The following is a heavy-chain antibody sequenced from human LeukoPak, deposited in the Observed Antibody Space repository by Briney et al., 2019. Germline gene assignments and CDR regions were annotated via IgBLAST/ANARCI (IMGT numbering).Heavy chain of an antibody. J-gene: IGHJ4*02. CDR1: GGSFSGYY. CDR2: INHSGST. V-gene: IGHV4-34*01. CDR3: ASRGGYSNYWGRSFDY. Sequence: SETLSLTCAVYGGSFSGYYWSWIRQPPGKGLEWIGGINHSGSTNYNPSLKSRVTISVDTSKNQFSLKLSSVTAADTAVYYCASRGGYSNYWGRSFDYWGQGTLVTVSS. D-gene: IGHD4-11*01.